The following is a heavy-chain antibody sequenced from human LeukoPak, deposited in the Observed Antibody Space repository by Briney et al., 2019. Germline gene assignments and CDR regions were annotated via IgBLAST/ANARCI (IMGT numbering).Heavy chain of an antibody. CDR3: AKRPSQSSVVVPSEYFQH. CDR2: ISGSGGST. CDR1: GFTFSSYA. V-gene: IGHV3-23*01. J-gene: IGHJ1*01. D-gene: IGHD2-2*01. Sequence: GGSLRLSCAASGFTFSSYAMSWVRQAPVKGLEWVSAISGSGGSTYYADSVKGRFTISRDNSKNTLYLQMNSLRAEDTAVYYCAKRPSQSSVVVPSEYFQHWGQGTLVTVSS.